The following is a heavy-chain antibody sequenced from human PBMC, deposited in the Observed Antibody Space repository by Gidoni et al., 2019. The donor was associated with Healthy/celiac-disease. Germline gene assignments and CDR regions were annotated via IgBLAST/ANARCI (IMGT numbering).Heavy chain of an antibody. Sequence: EVQLVESGGGLVKPGGSLRLSCAASGSTCSSYSMNWVRQAPGKGLEWVSSISSSSSYIYYADSVKGRFTISRDNAKNSLYLQMNSLRAEDTAVYYCARDGLGSSYPPYYYYMDVWGKGTTVTVSS. D-gene: IGHD6-13*01. CDR1: GSTCSSYS. CDR3: ARDGLGSSYPPYYYYMDV. V-gene: IGHV3-21*01. J-gene: IGHJ6*03. CDR2: ISSSSSYI.